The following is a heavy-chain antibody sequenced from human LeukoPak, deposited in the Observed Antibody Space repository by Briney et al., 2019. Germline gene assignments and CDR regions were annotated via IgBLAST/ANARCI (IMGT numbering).Heavy chain of an antibody. CDR1: GGSFSGYY. D-gene: IGHD2-15*01. J-gene: IGHJ4*02. CDR2: INHSGST. Sequence: SETLSLTCAVHGGSFSGYYWSWIRQPPGKGLEWIGEINHSGSTNYNPSLKSRVTIPVDTSKNQFSLKLSSVTAADTAVYYCARRSLVAATRRPFDYWGQGTLVTVSS. V-gene: IGHV4-34*01. CDR3: ARRSLVAATRRPFDY.